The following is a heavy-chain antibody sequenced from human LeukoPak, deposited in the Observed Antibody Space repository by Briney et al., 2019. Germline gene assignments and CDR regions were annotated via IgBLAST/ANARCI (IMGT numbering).Heavy chain of an antibody. D-gene: IGHD1-26*01. Sequence: ASVKVSCKASGYTFTSYGISWVRQAPGQGLEWMGWISAYNGNTNYAQKLQGRVTVTTDTSTSTAYMELRSLRSDDTAVYYCAIERIEWELPRGVDYWGQGTLVTVSS. CDR2: ISAYNGNT. J-gene: IGHJ4*02. V-gene: IGHV1-18*01. CDR1: GYTFTSYG. CDR3: AIERIEWELPRGVDY.